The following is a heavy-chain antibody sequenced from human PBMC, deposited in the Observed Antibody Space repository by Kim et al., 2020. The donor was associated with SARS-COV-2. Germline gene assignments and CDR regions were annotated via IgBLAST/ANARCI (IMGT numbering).Heavy chain of an antibody. CDR3: ATYSSGFKKHAFDI. CDR1: GYTFTSYA. CDR2: INAGNGNT. V-gene: IGHV1-3*01. Sequence: ASVKVSCKASGYTFTSYAMHWVRQAPGQRLEWMGWINAGNGNTKYSQKFQGRVTITRDTSASTAYMELSSLRSEDTAVYYCATYSSGFKKHAFDIWGQGTMVTVSS. D-gene: IGHD6-19*01. J-gene: IGHJ3*02.